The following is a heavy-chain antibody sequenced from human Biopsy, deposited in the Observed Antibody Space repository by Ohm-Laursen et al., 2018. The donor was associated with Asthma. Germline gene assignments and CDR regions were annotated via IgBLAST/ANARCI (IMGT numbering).Heavy chain of an antibody. D-gene: IGHD3-10*01. Sequence: ASVKVACKPSGYTFNSAGITWVRQAPGQGLEWMGWISVYNGNTKVAQKLQDRVTMITDTSTSTAYMELRSLRSDDTAVYFCARAVDYSHYYGIDVWGQGTTVTVS. CDR2: ISVYNGNT. CDR3: ARAVDYSHYYGIDV. CDR1: GYTFNSAG. V-gene: IGHV1-18*01. J-gene: IGHJ6*02.